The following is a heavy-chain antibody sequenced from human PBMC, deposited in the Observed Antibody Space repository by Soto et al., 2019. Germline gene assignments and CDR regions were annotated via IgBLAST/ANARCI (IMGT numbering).Heavy chain of an antibody. J-gene: IGHJ6*02. CDR2: IKTSAGGGAT. V-gene: IGHV3-15*07. D-gene: IGHD2-15*01. CDR1: GFSFNEAW. CDR3: TTGSVEGI. Sequence: EVQLVESAGGLVKPGGSLRLSCVASGFSFNEAWMNWVRQAPGQGLEWVGRIKTSAGGGATNYAAPVQGRFTISRDDSKNTLYLHMNSLRTEDRAIYYCTTGSVEGIWGQGTKVIVSS.